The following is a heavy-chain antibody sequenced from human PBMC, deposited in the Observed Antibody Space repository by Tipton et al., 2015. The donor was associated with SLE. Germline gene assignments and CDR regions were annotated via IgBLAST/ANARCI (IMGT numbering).Heavy chain of an antibody. D-gene: IGHD3-10*01. V-gene: IGHV4-39*07. Sequence: PGLVKPSETLSLTCLVSGGSISTTSHYWGWVRQSPGKGLEWIASIYFSGITYYNPSLNSRATISVDTSKHELSLELTSVTATDTAVYYCARQGFREFDSSFDSWGQGTLVTVSS. CDR3: ARQGFREFDSSFDS. CDR1: GGSISTTSHY. CDR2: IYFSGIT. J-gene: IGHJ5*01.